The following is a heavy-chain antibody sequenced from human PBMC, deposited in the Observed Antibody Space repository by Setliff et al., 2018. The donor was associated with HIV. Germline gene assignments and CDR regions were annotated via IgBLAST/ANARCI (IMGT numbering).Heavy chain of an antibody. J-gene: IGHJ3*02. CDR2: IYTNGYT. Sequence: PSETLSLTCTVSGGSISSDNCYWTWIRQSAGKGLEWIGHIYTNGYTNYNPSLKSRVTISFDTSQNQFSLKLSSVTAADTAVFYCARAPPGIQNDAFDIWGQGAMVTV. CDR3: ARAPPGIQNDAFDI. CDR1: GGSISSDNCY. V-gene: IGHV4-61*09.